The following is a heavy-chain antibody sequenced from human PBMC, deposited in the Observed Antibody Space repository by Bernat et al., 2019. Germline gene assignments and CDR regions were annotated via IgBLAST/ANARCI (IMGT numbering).Heavy chain of an antibody. D-gene: IGHD3-10*01. Sequence: QVQLQESGPGLVKPSETLSLTCTVSGGSISSYYWNWIRQPPGKGLEWIGYIYYSGSTNYNPSLESRLTISVDSSKNQFSLKLNSVTAADAAVYYCARKDFGGGRQIDYWGQGTLVTVSS. CDR1: GGSISSYY. CDR2: IYYSGST. CDR3: ARKDFGGGRQIDY. J-gene: IGHJ4*02. V-gene: IGHV4-59*12.